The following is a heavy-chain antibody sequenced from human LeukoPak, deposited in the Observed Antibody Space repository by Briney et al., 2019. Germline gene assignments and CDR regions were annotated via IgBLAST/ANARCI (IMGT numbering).Heavy chain of an antibody. V-gene: IGHV3-48*01. D-gene: IGHD1-7*01. CDR3: ARSSRELGGYAPWELMPPFDY. CDR1: GFTFSSYR. Sequence: GGSLRLSCAASGFTFSSYRMNWVRQAPGEGLEWVSYISSSSSTTYYADSVKGRFTISRENAKNSLYLQMNSLRAEDTGVYYWARSSRELGGYAPWELMPPFDYWGQGTLVTVSS. J-gene: IGHJ4*02. CDR2: ISSSSSTT.